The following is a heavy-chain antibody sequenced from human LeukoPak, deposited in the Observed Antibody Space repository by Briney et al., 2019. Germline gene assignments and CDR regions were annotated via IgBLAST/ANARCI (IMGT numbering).Heavy chain of an antibody. J-gene: IGHJ5*02. CDR2: INHSGST. CDR1: GGSFSGYY. CDR3: ARVNKFSSSWYDRYNWFDP. V-gene: IGHV4-34*01. D-gene: IGHD6-13*01. Sequence: SETLSLTCAVYGGSFSGYYWSWIRQPPGKGLEWIGEINHSGSTNYNPSLKSRVTISVDTSKNQFSLKLSSVTAADTVVYYCARVNKFSSSWYDRYNWFDPWGQGTLVTVSS.